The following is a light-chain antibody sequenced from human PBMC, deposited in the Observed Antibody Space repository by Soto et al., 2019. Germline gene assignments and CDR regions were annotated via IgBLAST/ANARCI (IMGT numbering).Light chain of an antibody. V-gene: IGKV3-20*01. CDR2: GAS. Sequence: EIVLTQSPGTLSLSPGERATLSCRASQSVSSSYLAWYQQKPGQAPRLLIYGASNRATGIPDRFSGSGSGTDFTLTISRLEPEDLAVYYCQQYGSSVRTCGQGTKVEIK. CDR1: QSVSSSY. CDR3: QQYGSSVRT. J-gene: IGKJ1*01.